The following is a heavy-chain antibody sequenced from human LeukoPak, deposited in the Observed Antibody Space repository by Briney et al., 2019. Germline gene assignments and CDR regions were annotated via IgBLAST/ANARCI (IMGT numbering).Heavy chain of an antibody. J-gene: IGHJ6*03. CDR1: GFTFSSYA. CDR2: ISGSGGST. V-gene: IGHV3-23*01. Sequence: GGSLRLSCAASGFTFSSYAMTWVRQAPGKGLEWVSAISGSGGSTYYADSVKGRFAISRDNSKNTLYLQMNSLRAEDTAVYYCARRWYSSTRNNYYYYYMDVWGKGTTVTVSS. D-gene: IGHD6-13*01. CDR3: ARRWYSSTRNNYYYYYMDV.